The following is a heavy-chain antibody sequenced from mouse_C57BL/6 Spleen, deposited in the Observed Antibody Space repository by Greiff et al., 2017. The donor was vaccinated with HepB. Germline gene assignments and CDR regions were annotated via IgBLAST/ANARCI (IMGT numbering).Heavy chain of an antibody. D-gene: IGHD2-3*01. V-gene: IGHV1-80*01. CDR1: GYAFSSYW. CDR2: IYPGDGDT. CDR3: ARGGYDGYYPAY. J-gene: IGHJ3*01. Sequence: VQLQQSGAELVKPGASVKISCKASGYAFSSYWMNWVKQRPGKGLEWIGQIYPGDGDTNYNGKFKGKATLTADKSSSTAYMQLSSLTSEDSAVYFCARGGYDGYYPAYWGQGTLVTVSA.